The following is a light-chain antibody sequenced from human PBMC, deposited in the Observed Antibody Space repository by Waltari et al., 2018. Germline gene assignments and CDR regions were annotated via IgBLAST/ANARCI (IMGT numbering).Light chain of an antibody. CDR1: RRDVGGHGH. V-gene: IGLV2-14*01. J-gene: IGLJ3*02. CDR3: ASFASGTTVV. Sequence: QSALTQPASVPGSPGQSLTISCSGARRDVGGHGHVPWYQQHPGKVPKLILYDVNKGPSGVFNRFSGSKSGNTASLTISGLQAEDEADYYCASFASGTTVVFGGGTKVTVL. CDR2: DVN.